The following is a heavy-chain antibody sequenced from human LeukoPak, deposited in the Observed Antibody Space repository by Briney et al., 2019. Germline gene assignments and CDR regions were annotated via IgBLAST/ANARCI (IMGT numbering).Heavy chain of an antibody. CDR2: IDTTGSP. CDR3: ARDRGITTARGVPSWFDP. Sequence: PSETLSLTCTATGGTISSSDYYWTWLRPPAGKGLEWIGRIDTTGSPNYSPSLKSRVTISVDTSTNQFSLKLTSVTAADTAVYYCARDRGITTARGVPSWFDPWGQGTLVTVSS. V-gene: IGHV4-61*02. J-gene: IGHJ5*02. D-gene: IGHD3-10*01. CDR1: GGTISSSDYY.